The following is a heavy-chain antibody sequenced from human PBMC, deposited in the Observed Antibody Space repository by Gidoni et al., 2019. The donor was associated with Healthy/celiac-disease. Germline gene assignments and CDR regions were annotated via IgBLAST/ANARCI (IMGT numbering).Heavy chain of an antibody. CDR1: GFPFSAYY. D-gene: IGHD3-9*01. CDR3: ARDHLGYDILTGYFDY. Sequence: QVQLVESGGGLVKPGGSLRLSCAASGFPFSAYYMSWIRQAPGKGLEWVSYISSSSSYTNYADSVKGRFTISRDNAKNSLYLQMNSLRAEDTAVYYCARDHLGYDILTGYFDYWGQGTLVTVSS. J-gene: IGHJ4*02. V-gene: IGHV3-11*05. CDR2: ISSSSSYT.